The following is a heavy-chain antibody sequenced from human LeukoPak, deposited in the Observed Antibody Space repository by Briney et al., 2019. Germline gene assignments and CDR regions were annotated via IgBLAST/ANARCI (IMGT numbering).Heavy chain of an antibody. V-gene: IGHV3-30-3*01. CDR2: ISYDGSNK. CDR1: GFTFSSYA. Sequence: GRSLRLSCAASGFTFSSYAMHWVRQAPGKGLEWVAVISYDGSNKYYADSVKGRFTISRDNSKNTLYLQMNSLRAEDTAVYYCARDRYGSGSYYEGWFDPWGQGTLVTVSS. CDR3: ARDRYGSGSYYEGWFDP. D-gene: IGHD3-10*01. J-gene: IGHJ5*02.